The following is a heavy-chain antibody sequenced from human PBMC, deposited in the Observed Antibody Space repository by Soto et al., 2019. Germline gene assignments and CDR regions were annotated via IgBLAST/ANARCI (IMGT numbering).Heavy chain of an antibody. V-gene: IGHV4-61*01. CDR2: ISYTGSA. CDR1: GGSVSSGSYY. Sequence: SETLSLTCTVSGGSVSSGSYYWTWIRQPPGKGLEWIGYISYTGSANYNASLKSRLTISVDTSKNQFSLKLSSVTAADTALYYCARVNYGDYYYGMDVWGQGTTVTVSS. D-gene: IGHD4-17*01. J-gene: IGHJ6*02. CDR3: ARVNYGDYYYGMDV.